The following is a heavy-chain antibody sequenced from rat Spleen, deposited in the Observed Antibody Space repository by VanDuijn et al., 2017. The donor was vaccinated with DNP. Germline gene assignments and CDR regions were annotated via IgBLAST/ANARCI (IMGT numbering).Heavy chain of an antibody. J-gene: IGHJ2*01. CDR2: INTGCCNT. CDR1: GFTFRNYD. CDR3: TSNPHIRTAAPFDY. V-gene: IGHV5-25*01. D-gene: IGHD3-8*01. Sequence: EVQLVESGGGLVQPGRSLKLSCAASGFTFRNYDMAWVRQAPTKGLEWVASINTGCCNTYYSDSVKGRFSLSRDNAKSTLYLQVNSLRSEDTATYYCTSNPHIRTAAPFDYWGQGVMVTVSS.